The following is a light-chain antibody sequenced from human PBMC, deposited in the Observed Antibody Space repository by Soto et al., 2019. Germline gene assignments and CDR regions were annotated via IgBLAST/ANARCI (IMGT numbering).Light chain of an antibody. CDR2: DAS. V-gene: IGKV3-11*01. Sequence: EIVLTQSPATLSLSPGERATLSCSASQSVSSYLAWYQQKPGQAPRLLVSDASNQANGIPARFSGSGSGTDYTLTSSSREPEYFAVYYCKQRRNWPYTFGQGTKLEIK. CDR3: KQRRNWPYT. CDR1: QSVSSY. J-gene: IGKJ2*01.